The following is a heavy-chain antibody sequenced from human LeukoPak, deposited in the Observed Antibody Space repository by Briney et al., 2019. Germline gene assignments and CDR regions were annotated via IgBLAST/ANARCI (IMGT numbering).Heavy chain of an antibody. J-gene: IGHJ4*02. Sequence: SETLSLTCAVSGGSISSGGYSWGWIRQPPGKGLEWIGYIYYSGSTYYNPSLKSQFTISVDTAKNQFSLKLSSVTAADTAVYYCARVDGDYRLDYWGQGTLVTVSS. CDR3: ARVDGDYRLDY. CDR1: GGSISSGGYS. D-gene: IGHD4-17*01. CDR2: IYYSGST. V-gene: IGHV4-30-4*07.